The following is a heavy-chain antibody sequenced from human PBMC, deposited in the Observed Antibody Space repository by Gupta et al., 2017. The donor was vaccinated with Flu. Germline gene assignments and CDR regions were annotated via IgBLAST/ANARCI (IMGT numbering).Heavy chain of an antibody. D-gene: IGHD1-26*01. CDR2: ISSSGADT. CDR3: AKGRTIAGASYDI. Sequence: EVHLSESGGGLVQPGGSLRLSCAASGFTFVNYAMSWVRQAPGKGLEWISGISSSGADTQYVGSVEGRFTISRDNSKITLYLEMNSVRADDTAVYFCAKGRTIAGASYDIWGQGNLVTISS. CDR1: GFTFVNYA. V-gene: IGHV3-23*01. J-gene: IGHJ1*01.